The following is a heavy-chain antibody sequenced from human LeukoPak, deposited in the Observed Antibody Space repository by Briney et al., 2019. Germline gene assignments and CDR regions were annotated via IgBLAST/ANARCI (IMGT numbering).Heavy chain of an antibody. Sequence: SETLSLTCTVSGGSISSYYWSWIRQPPGKGLESIGYIYNSGSTNYNPSLKSRVTISIDTSKNQFSLNLSSATAADTAVYYCARGYSYGPDYWGQGTLVTVPS. D-gene: IGHD5-18*01. CDR3: ARGYSYGPDY. V-gene: IGHV4-59*01. CDR1: GGSISSYY. J-gene: IGHJ4*02. CDR2: IYNSGST.